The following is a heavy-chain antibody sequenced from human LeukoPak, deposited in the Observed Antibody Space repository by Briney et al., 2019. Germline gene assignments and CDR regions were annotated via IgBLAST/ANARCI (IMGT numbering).Heavy chain of an antibody. CDR3: AKSRPYYYGSGSYSGLYGMDV. Sequence: PAGSLSLSCAGSGVTFSSYAMNWIRQAPGKGLEWVSVISGSGDTTYYADSVKGRFTISRDNSKNTLYLQMNSLKADDTAVYYCAKSRPYYYGSGSYSGLYGMDVWGQGTTVTVFS. J-gene: IGHJ6*02. CDR1: GVTFSSYA. D-gene: IGHD3-10*01. CDR2: ISGSGDTT. V-gene: IGHV3-23*01.